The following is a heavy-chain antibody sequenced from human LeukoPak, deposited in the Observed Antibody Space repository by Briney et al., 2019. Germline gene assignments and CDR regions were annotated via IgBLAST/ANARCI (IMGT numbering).Heavy chain of an antibody. CDR2: ISYDGSNK. D-gene: IGHD3-3*01. CDR1: GFTFSSYA. V-gene: IGHV3-30-3*01. J-gene: IGHJ4*02. CDR3: ARDLAYYDFWSAPGY. Sequence: GGSLRLSCAASGFTFSSYAMHWVRQAPGKGLEWVAVISYDGSNKYYADSVKGRFTISRDNSKNTLYLQMNSLRAEDTAVYYCARDLAYYDFWSAPGYWGQGTLVTVSS.